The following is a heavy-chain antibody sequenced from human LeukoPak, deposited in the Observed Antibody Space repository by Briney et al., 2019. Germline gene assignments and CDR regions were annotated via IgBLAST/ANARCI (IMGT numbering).Heavy chain of an antibody. J-gene: IGHJ4*02. D-gene: IGHD3-22*01. CDR1: GDSISSHY. V-gene: IGHV4-59*11. Sequence: KPSETLSLTCTVSGDSISSHYWSWIRQPPGKGLEWLGYVYYSGSTNYNPSLKSRVTISVDTSKNQFSLKLSSVTAADAAMYYCARLYYDSSGQYYFDYWGQGTLVTVSS. CDR3: ARLYYDSSGQYYFDY. CDR2: VYYSGST.